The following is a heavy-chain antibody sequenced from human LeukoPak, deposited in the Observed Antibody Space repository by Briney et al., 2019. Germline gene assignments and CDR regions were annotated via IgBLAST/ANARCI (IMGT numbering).Heavy chain of an antibody. CDR1: GYTFTSYD. V-gene: IGHV1-8*01. CDR3: ARGMVATHYFDY. J-gene: IGHJ4*02. CDR2: MNPNSGNT. D-gene: IGHD5-12*01. Sequence: VASVKVSCKASGYTFTSYDINWVRQATGQGLEWMGWMNPNSGNTGYAQKFQGRVTMTRNTSISTAYMELSSLRSEDTAVYYCARGMVATHYFDYWGQGTLVTVSS.